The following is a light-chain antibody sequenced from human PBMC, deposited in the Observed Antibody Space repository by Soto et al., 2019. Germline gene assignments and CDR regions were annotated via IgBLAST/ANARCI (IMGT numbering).Light chain of an antibody. CDR2: GAS. CDR3: QQYGTSPRT. CDR1: QSVNSGY. V-gene: IGKV3-20*01. J-gene: IGKJ1*01. Sequence: IVLTQPPGTLSLSPGERATLSCRASQSVNSGYLAWYQQKPGQAPRLLIHGASSRATGIPDRFSGSGSGTDFSLTISRLEPEDFAVYYCQQYGTSPRTFGQGTKV.